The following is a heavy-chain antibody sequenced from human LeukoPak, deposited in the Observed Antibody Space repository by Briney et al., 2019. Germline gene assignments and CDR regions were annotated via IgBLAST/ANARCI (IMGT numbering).Heavy chain of an antibody. D-gene: IGHD2-2*01. CDR2: INHSGST. V-gene: IGHV4-34*01. CDR1: GGSFSGYY. J-gene: IGHJ6*04. CDR3: ARRGLLKYQLLTV. Sequence: PSETLSLTCAVYGGSFSGYYWSWIRQPPGKGLEWIGEINHSGSTNYNPSLKSRVTISVDTSKNQFSLKLSSVTAADTAVYYCARRGLLKYQLLTVWGKGTTVTVSS.